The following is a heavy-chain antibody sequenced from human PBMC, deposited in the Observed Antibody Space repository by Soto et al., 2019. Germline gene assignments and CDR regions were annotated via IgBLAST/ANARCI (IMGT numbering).Heavy chain of an antibody. J-gene: IGHJ6*02. CDR1: CGSFIGYY. D-gene: IGHD3-3*01. CDR2: INHSGST. Sequence: SETLSLTCAFYCGSFIGYYWSWMRQPPGKGLEWIGEINHSGSTNYNPSLKSRVTISVDTSKNQFSLKLSSVTAADTAVYYCARGRPKADFWSGSPALYYGMDVWGQGTTVTVSS. V-gene: IGHV4-34*01. CDR3: ARGRPKADFWSGSPALYYGMDV.